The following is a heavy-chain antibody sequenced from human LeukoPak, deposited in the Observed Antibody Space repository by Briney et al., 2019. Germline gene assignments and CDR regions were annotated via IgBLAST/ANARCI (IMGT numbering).Heavy chain of an antibody. D-gene: IGHD5-24*01. Sequence: GGSLRLSCAASGFTFSSYAIHWVRQAPGKGLEWVSIISHDGSYKYYTDSVKGRFTISRDNSKNTLLLQMNSLRAEDTAVYYRARRSRDGWYFDYWGQGTLVTVSS. V-gene: IGHV3-30*04. CDR2: ISHDGSYK. CDR1: GFTFSSYA. CDR3: ARRSRDGWYFDY. J-gene: IGHJ4*02.